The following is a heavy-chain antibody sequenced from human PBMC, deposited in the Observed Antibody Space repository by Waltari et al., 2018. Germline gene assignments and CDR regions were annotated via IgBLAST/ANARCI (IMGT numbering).Heavy chain of an antibody. CDR2: INPNSGGT. Sequence: YYMHWVRQAPGQGLEWMGWINPNSGGTNYAQKFQGRVTMTRDTSISTAYMELSRLRSDDTAVYYCARADGAGTTGYFDYWGQGTLVTVSS. CDR1: YY. J-gene: IGHJ4*02. V-gene: IGHV1-2*02. D-gene: IGHD1-7*01. CDR3: ARADGAGTTGYFDY.